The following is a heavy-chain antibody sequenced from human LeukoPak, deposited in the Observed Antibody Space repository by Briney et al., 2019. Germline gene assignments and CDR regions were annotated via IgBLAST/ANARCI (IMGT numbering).Heavy chain of an antibody. J-gene: IGHJ4*02. CDR3: ATRGYTSGWYEDY. V-gene: IGHV1-2*02. D-gene: IGHD6-19*01. CDR2: INPNSGGT. Sequence: ASVKVSCKASGYTFTGYYMHWVRQAPGQGLEWMGWINPNSGGTKYAQKSQGRVTMTRDTSIRTAYMELTRLRSDDTAVYYCATRGYTSGWYEDYWGQGTLVTVSS. CDR1: GYTFTGYY.